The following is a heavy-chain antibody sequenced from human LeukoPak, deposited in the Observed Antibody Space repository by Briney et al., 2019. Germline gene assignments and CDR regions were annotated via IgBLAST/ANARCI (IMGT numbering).Heavy chain of an antibody. D-gene: IGHD3-3*01. J-gene: IGHJ3*02. V-gene: IGHV3-74*01. CDR3: ARINFFPAGPFDI. Sequence: PGGSLRLSCAASGFTFSSYWMHWVRQAPGKGLVWVSRINSDGSSTSYADSVKGRFTISRDNAKNTLYLQMNSLRAEDTAVYYCARINFFPAGPFDIWGQGTMVTVSS. CDR1: GFTFSSYW. CDR2: INSDGSST.